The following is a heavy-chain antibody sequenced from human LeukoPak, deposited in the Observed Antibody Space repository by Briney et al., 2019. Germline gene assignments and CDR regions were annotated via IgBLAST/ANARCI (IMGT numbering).Heavy chain of an antibody. CDR3: ARDGVVVAARFDY. V-gene: IGHV1-69*04. CDR1: GGTFSSYA. Sequence: SVKVSSKASGGTFSSYAISWVRQAPGQGLEWMGRIIPILGIANYAQKFQGRVTITADKSTSTAYMELSSLRSEDTAVYYCARDGVVVAARFDYWGQGTLVTVSS. CDR2: IIPILGIA. J-gene: IGHJ4*02. D-gene: IGHD2-15*01.